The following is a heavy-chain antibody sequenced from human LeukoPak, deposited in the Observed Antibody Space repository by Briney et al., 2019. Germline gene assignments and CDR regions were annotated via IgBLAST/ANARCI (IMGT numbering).Heavy chain of an antibody. CDR2: ISGSGGST. D-gene: IGHD3-10*01. V-gene: IGHV3-23*01. Sequence: PGGSLRLSCAASGFTFSSYGMSWVRQAPGKGREWVSAISGSGGSTYYADSVKGRFTNSRDNSKNTLYLQMTSLRAEDTAVYYCAKVTYGAGTYGAFDYWGQGTLVTVSS. J-gene: IGHJ4*02. CDR1: GFTFSSYG. CDR3: AKVTYGAGTYGAFDY.